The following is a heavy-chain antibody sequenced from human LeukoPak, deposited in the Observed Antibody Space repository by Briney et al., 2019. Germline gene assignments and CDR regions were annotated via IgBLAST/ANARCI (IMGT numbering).Heavy chain of an antibody. CDR2: IYYSGST. J-gene: IGHJ4*02. CDR1: GGSISSYY. V-gene: IGHV4-59*01. D-gene: IGHD3-22*01. CDR3: ARVTGYMIEDYFDY. Sequence: PSETLSLTCTVSGGSISSYYWSWVRQPPGKGLEWIGYIYYSGSTNYNPSLKSRVTISVDTSKNQFSLRLSSVTAADTAVYYCARVTGYMIEDYFDYWGQGTLVTVSS.